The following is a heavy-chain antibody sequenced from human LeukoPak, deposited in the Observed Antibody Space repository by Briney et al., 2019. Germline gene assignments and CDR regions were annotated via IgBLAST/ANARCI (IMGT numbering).Heavy chain of an antibody. CDR1: GFTFSTYG. D-gene: IGHD2-15*01. Sequence: GGSLRLSCSASGFTFSTYGMSWVRQAPGKGLEWVANIKQDGSEKYYVDSVKGRFTISRDNAKNSLYLQMNSLRAEDTAVYYCARSTVVVAAEDNWFDPWGQGTLVTVSS. CDR3: ARSTVVVAAEDNWFDP. CDR2: IKQDGSEK. J-gene: IGHJ5*02. V-gene: IGHV3-7*01.